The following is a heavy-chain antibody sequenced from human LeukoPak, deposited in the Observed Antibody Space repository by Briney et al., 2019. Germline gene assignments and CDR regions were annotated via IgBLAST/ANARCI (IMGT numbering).Heavy chain of an antibody. D-gene: IGHD2-2*01. V-gene: IGHV3-30*02. CDR3: ANPDIVVVPAASTD. J-gene: IGHJ4*02. CDR1: GFTFSSYG. Sequence: GGSLRLACAPSGFTFSSYGMHWVRQAPGKGLEWVAFIRYDGSNKYYANSVKGRFTISRDNSKNTLYLQMNSLRAEDTAVYYCANPDIVVVPAASTDWGQGTLVTVSS. CDR2: IRYDGSNK.